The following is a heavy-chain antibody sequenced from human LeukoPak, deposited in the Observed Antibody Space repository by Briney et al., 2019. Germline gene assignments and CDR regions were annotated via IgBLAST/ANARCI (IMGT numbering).Heavy chain of an antibody. CDR3: ARDSEAAGTAPPDY. J-gene: IGHJ4*02. Sequence: PGGSLRLSCAASGFTVRSNYMSWVRQAPGKRLEWVSVIYSDGTTYYADSVKGRFTITRDNSKNSLYLQMNSLRAEDTAVYYCARDSEAAGTAPPDYWGQGTLVTVSS. CDR2: IYSDGTT. D-gene: IGHD6-13*01. V-gene: IGHV3-66*01. CDR1: GFTVRSNY.